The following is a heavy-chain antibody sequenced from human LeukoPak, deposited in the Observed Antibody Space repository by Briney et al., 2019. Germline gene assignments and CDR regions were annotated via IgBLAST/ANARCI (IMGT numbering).Heavy chain of an antibody. V-gene: IGHV1-69*13. CDR1: GGTFSSYA. D-gene: IGHD6-19*01. Sequence: ASVKVSCKASGGTFSSYAISWVRQAPGQGLEWMGGIIPIFGTANYAQKFQGRVTITADESTSTAYTELSSLRSEDTAVYYCARDPPYSSGWYPWGQGTLVTVSS. J-gene: IGHJ5*02. CDR3: ARDPPYSSGWYP. CDR2: IIPIFGTA.